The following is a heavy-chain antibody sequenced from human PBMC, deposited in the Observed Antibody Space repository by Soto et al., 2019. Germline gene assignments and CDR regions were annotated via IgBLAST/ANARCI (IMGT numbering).Heavy chain of an antibody. Sequence: QVHLLQSGAEVKKPGSSLKVSCKVSGGAFTNYSLNWVRHSPGQGLEWLGGIIPLHNTSNYSEKFVGRLSVTADISSSTGYMHLSGLTSFDTATYYCASWAAWNPLYFHGMDVWGQGTTVTVSS. CDR2: IIPLHNTS. CDR3: ASWAAWNPLYFHGMDV. V-gene: IGHV1-69*06. J-gene: IGHJ6*02. CDR1: GGAFTNYS. D-gene: IGHD1-1*01.